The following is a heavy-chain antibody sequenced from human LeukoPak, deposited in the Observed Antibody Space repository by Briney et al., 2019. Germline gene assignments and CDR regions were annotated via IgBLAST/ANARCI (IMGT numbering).Heavy chain of an antibody. D-gene: IGHD1-26*01. CDR2: IKQDGSAK. CDR3: ARDEGGSYSFDY. CDR1: GFTFSSYW. J-gene: IGHJ4*02. Sequence: PGGSLRLSCVASGFTFSSYWMSWVRQAPGKGLEWVANIKQDGSAKYYVDSVKGRFTISRDNAKNSLFLQMNSLRAEDSAVYYCARDEGGSYSFDYWGQGTLVTVSS. V-gene: IGHV3-7*01.